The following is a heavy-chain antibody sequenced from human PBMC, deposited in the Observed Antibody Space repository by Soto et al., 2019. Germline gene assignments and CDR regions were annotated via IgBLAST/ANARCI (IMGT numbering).Heavy chain of an antibody. CDR1: GFTFSTDA. CDR3: PKAPLVFGGPP. V-gene: IGHV3-23*01. Sequence: EVQLLESGGGLVQPGGSLRLSCAASGFTFSTDAMSWVRQAPGKGLEWVSTISGGGSNTYYADSVKGRFTISRDNPKNTLYMQMNSLGADDTAVYYWPKAPLVFGGPPWGQGTLVTVSS. CDR2: ISGGGSNT. D-gene: IGHD3-10*01. J-gene: IGHJ4*02.